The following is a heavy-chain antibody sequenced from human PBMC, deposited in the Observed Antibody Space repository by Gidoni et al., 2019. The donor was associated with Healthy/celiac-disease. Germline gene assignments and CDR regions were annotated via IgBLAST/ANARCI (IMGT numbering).Heavy chain of an antibody. J-gene: IGHJ6*02. CDR1: GGTFSSYA. V-gene: IGHV1-69*04. Sequence: QVQLVQSGAEVKKPGSSVKVSCKASGGTFSSYAIRWVRQAPGQGLEWMGRIIPILGIANYAQKFQGRVTITADKSTSTAYMELSSLRSEDTAVYYCAYDSYYYYGMDVWGQGTTVTVSS. CDR3: AYDSYYYYGMDV. CDR2: IIPILGIA. D-gene: IGHD3-22*01.